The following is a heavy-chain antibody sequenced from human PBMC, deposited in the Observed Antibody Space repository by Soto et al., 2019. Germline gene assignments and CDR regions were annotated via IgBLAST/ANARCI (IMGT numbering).Heavy chain of an antibody. CDR3: ATHSWGDHANAFDV. CDR2: IWYDGSNK. V-gene: IGHV3-33*01. J-gene: IGHJ3*01. D-gene: IGHD3-16*01. CDR1: GFKFRNYG. Sequence: QVQLVESGGGVVQPGRSLRLSCVASGFKFRNYGMHWVRQAPGKGPEWVAVIWYDGSNKKYVDSVKGRFTISRDNSKNTLYLQMSSLRSEDTAVYYCATHSWGDHANAFDVWGQGTMVIVSS.